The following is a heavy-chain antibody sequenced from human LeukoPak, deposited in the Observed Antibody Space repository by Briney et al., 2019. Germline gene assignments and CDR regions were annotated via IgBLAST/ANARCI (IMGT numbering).Heavy chain of an antibody. CDR3: ARDVAVAGVHDY. Sequence: ASVKVSCKASGYTFTGYYMYWVRQAPGQGLEWMGWINPNSGGTNYAQKFQGRVTMTRDTSISTAYMELSRLRSDDTAVYYCARDVAVAGVHDYWGQGTLVTVSS. J-gene: IGHJ4*02. D-gene: IGHD6-19*01. CDR2: INPNSGGT. V-gene: IGHV1-2*02. CDR1: GYTFTGYY.